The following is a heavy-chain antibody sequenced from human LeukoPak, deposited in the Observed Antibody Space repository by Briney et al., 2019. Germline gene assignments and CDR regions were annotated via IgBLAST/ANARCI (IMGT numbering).Heavy chain of an antibody. CDR1: GFTFSSYA. D-gene: IGHD1-26*01. CDR2: ISGSGGST. J-gene: IGHJ4*02. V-gene: IGHV3-23*01. Sequence: GGSLRLSCAASGFTFSSYAMSWVRQAPGKGLEWVSAISGSGGSTYYADSVKGRFTISRDNAKNSLYLQMNSLRAEDTAVYYCATLPPELLINYWGQGTLVTVSS. CDR3: ATLPPELLINY.